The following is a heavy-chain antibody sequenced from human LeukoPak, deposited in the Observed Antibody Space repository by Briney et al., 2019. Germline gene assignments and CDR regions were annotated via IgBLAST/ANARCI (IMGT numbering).Heavy chain of an antibody. Sequence: PVKVSCKASRGTFSSYAISWVRQAPGQGLEWMGGIIPIFGTANYAQKFQGRVTITADESTSTAYMELSSLRSEDTAVYYCARDARHRYCSSSSCYRGWLDPWGQGTPVTVSS. D-gene: IGHD2-2*01. J-gene: IGHJ5*02. V-gene: IGHV1-69*13. CDR3: ARDARHRYCSSSSCYRGWLDP. CDR1: RGTFSSYA. CDR2: IIPIFGTA.